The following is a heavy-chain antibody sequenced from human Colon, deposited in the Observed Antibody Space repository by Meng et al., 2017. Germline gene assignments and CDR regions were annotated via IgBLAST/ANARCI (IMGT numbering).Heavy chain of an antibody. D-gene: IGHD2-15*01. CDR1: AFTFSSYA. J-gene: IGHJ4*02. Sequence: GESLKISCSASAFTFSSYAIHWVRQAPGKGLEWVAVISYDGTNKYYADSVKGRFTISRDNSKNTLYLQMNSLRVDDTAVYYCARGGVVAAISHYFDYWGQGPLVTVSS. CDR2: ISYDGTNK. CDR3: ARGGVVAAISHYFDY. V-gene: IGHV3-30*04.